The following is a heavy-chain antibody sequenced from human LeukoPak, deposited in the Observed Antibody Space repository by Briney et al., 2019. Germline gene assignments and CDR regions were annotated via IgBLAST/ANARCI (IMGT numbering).Heavy chain of an antibody. CDR2: ISYDGSNK. D-gene: IGHD5-18*01. J-gene: IGHJ4*02. CDR1: GFTFSSYG. Sequence: PGGSLRLSCAASGFTFSSYGMHWVRQAPGKGLEWVAVISYDGSNKYYADSVKGRFTISRDNSKNTLYLQMNSLRAEDTAVYYCAKPIEQLWLILSDYWGQGTLVTVSS. V-gene: IGHV3-30*18. CDR3: AKPIEQLWLILSDY.